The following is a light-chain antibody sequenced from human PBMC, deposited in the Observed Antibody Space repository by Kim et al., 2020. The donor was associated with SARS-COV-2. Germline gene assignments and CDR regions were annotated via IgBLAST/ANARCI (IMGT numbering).Light chain of an antibody. V-gene: IGLV3-25*03. CDR2: KDT. CDR3: QSTDSSGTSVV. J-gene: IGLJ2*01. CDR1: TLAKQY. Sequence: SYELTQPPLVSVSPGQTARIACSGDTLAKQYAYWYQQKPGQAPLLVIYKDTERPSGIPGRFSGSSSGTTVTLTISGVQAEDEADYYCQSTDSSGTSVVFGGGTQLTVL.